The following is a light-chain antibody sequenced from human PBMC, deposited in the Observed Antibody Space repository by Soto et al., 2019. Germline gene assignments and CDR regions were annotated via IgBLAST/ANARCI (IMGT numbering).Light chain of an antibody. J-gene: IGKJ3*01. CDR2: DAS. CDR3: QQFNSYPLT. CDR1: QGISSA. V-gene: IGKV1-13*02. Sequence: IQVTQSPSSLSASVGDRVTITCRASQGISSALAWYQQKPGTAPKLLIYDASSLESGVPSRFSGSGSGTDFTLTISSLQPEDFATYYCQQFNSYPLTFGPGTKVDIK.